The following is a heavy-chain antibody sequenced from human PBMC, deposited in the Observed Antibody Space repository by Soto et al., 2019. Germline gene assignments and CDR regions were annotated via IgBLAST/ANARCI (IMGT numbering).Heavy chain of an antibody. CDR1: GGSITSGNW. Sequence: KTSETLSLTCAVSGGSITSGNWWTWVRQPPGGGLEWIGEISHSGITNYKASLKSRVTMSVDKTKNDVSLKLTSVTAADTAVYYCARVLRGWFDPWGQGTPVTVS. J-gene: IGHJ5*02. V-gene: IGHV4-4*02. CDR3: ARVLRGWFDP. CDR2: ISHSGIT.